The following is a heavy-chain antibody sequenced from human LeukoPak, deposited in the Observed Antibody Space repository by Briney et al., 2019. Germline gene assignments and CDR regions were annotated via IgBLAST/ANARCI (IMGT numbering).Heavy chain of an antibody. D-gene: IGHD3-3*01. CDR2: INSDGSST. CDR3: AREPTTIFGVVDRYGMDV. Sequence: GGSLRLSCAASGFTFSSYWVHWVRQAPGKGLVWVSRINSDGSSTSYADSVTGRFTISRDNAKNTLYLQMNSLRAEDTAVYYCAREPTTIFGVVDRYGMDVWGQGTSVTVSS. V-gene: IGHV3-74*01. J-gene: IGHJ6*02. CDR1: GFTFSSYW.